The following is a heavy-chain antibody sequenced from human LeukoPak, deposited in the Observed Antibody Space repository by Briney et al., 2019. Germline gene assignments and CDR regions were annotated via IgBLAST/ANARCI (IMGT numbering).Heavy chain of an antibody. CDR1: GGSISSYY. Sequence: SETLSLTCTVSGGSISSYYWSWIRQPPGKGLEWIGYIYYSGSTNYNPSLKSRVTISVDTSKNQFSLKLSSVTAADTAVYYCARGLKERVTMIVVGMSAFDIWGQGTMVTVSS. CDR3: ARGLKERVTMIVVGMSAFDI. V-gene: IGHV4-59*01. D-gene: IGHD3-22*01. CDR2: IYYSGST. J-gene: IGHJ3*02.